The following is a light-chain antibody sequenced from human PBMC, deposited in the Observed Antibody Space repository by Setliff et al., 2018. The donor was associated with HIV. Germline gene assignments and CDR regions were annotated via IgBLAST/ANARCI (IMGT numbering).Light chain of an antibody. Sequence: QSALTQPASVSGSPGQSITFSCTGTSSDVGDYNYVSWYQQHPGKVPKLMIYDVSNRPSGVSNRFSGSKSGNAASLTISGLQAEDEADYHCCSYAGESTFVFGGGTKVTVL. CDR1: SSDVGDYNY. J-gene: IGLJ2*01. CDR2: DVS. CDR3: CSYAGESTFV. V-gene: IGLV2-14*03.